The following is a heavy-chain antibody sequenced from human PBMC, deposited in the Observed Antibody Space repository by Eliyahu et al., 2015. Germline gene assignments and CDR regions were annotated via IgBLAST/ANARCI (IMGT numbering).Heavy chain of an antibody. Sequence: QVQLVQSGAEVKKPGASVKVSCKASGYTFTSYAMHWVRQAPGQRLEWMGWINAGNGNTKYSQKFQGRVTITRDTSASTAYMELSSLRSEDTAVYYCARGVAGTAGFDYWGQGTLVTVSS. CDR3: ARGVAGTAGFDY. J-gene: IGHJ4*02. CDR2: INAGNGNT. D-gene: IGHD6-19*01. V-gene: IGHV1-3*01. CDR1: GYTFTSYA.